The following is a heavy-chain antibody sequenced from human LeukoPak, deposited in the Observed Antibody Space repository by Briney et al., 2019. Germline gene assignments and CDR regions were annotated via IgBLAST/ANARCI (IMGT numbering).Heavy chain of an antibody. CDR3: ARETADLGRSLDS. D-gene: IGHD1-26*01. CDR1: GGSISSYF. V-gene: IGHV4-4*07. Sequence: SETLSLTCTVSGGSISSYFGSWIRQPAGKGLEWIGRIYTSGITNSNPSLKSRVTMSLDTSKNQFSLNLTSVTAADTAVYFCARETADLGRSLDSWGQGTLVTVSS. J-gene: IGHJ4*02. CDR2: IYTSGIT.